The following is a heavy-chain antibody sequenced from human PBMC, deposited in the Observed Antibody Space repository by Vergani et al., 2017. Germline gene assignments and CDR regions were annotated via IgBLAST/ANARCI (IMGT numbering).Heavy chain of an antibody. CDR2: IKQDGSEK. Sequence: EVQLVESGGGLVQPGGSLRLSCTASGFTFSSYWMSWVRQAPGKGLEWVANIKQDGSEKYYVDSVKGRFTISRDNAKNSLYLQMNSLRAEDTAVYYCASVSVAGTEDDYWGQGTLVTVSS. CDR3: ASVSVAGTEDDY. J-gene: IGHJ4*02. CDR1: GFTFSSYW. D-gene: IGHD6-19*01. V-gene: IGHV3-7*01.